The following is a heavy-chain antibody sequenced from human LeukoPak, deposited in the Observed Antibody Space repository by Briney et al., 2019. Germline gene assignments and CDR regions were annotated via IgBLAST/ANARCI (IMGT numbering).Heavy chain of an antibody. CDR3: ARDYAFDI. CDR2: IYYSGNT. J-gene: IGHJ3*02. CDR1: GDSISSYC. Sequence: SETLSLTCTVSGDSISSYCWSWIRQPPGKGLEWIGCIYYSGNTNYNPSLKSRVTISIDTSKNQFSLKLSSVTAADTDVYYFARDYAFDIWGQGTMVTVSS. V-gene: IGHV4-59*01.